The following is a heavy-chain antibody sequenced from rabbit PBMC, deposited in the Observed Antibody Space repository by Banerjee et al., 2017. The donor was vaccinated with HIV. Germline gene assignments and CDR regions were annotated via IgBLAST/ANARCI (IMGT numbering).Heavy chain of an antibody. J-gene: IGHJ4*01. V-gene: IGHV1S45*01. CDR2: ITYGGSA. CDR1: GFSFSNGYV. CDR3: VREYVRKSGDYYHFKL. D-gene: IGHD1-1*01. Sequence: QEQLEESGGDLVKPEGSLTLTCTASGFSFSNGYVMCWVRQAPGKGLEWIGYITYGGSAFYASWAKGRFTISRTSTTVDLKMTSLTAADTATYFCVREYVRKSGDYYHFKLWGPGTLVTVS.